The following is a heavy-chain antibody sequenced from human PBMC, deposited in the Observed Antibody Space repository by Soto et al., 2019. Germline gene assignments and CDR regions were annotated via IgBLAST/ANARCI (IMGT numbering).Heavy chain of an antibody. CDR3: AKDGGSSWYLTTFDY. V-gene: IGHV3-30*18. Sequence: LRLSCAASGFTFSSYGMHWVRQAPGKGLEWVAVISYDGSNKYYADSVKGRFTISRDNSKNTLYLQMNSLRAEDTAVYYCAKDGGSSWYLTTFDYWGQGTLVTVSS. D-gene: IGHD6-13*01. J-gene: IGHJ4*02. CDR2: ISYDGSNK. CDR1: GFTFSSYG.